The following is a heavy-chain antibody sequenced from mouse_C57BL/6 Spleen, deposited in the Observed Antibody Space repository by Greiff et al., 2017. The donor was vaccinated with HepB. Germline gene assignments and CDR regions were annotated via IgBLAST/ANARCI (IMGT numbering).Heavy chain of an antibody. CDR1: GYTFTSYW. J-gene: IGHJ2*01. CDR2: IDPSDSYT. CDR3: AISVYYYGSSLYYFDY. V-gene: IGHV1-50*01. D-gene: IGHD1-1*01. Sequence: QVQLQQPGAELVKPGASVKLSCKASGYTFTSYWMQWVKQRPGQGLEWIGEIDPSDSYTNYNQKFKGKATLTVDTSSSTAYMQLSSLTSEDSAVYYCAISVYYYGSSLYYFDYWGQGTTLTVSS.